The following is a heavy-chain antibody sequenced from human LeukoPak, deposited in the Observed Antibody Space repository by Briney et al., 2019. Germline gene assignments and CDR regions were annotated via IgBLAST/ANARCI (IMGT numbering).Heavy chain of an antibody. CDR2: ISSSGSTI. D-gene: IGHD2-15*01. Sequence: GGSLRLSCAASGFTFSSYEMNWVRQAPGKGLEWVSYISSSGSTIYYADSVKGRFTISRDNAKNSLYLQMNSLRAEDTAVYYCARQDCSGGSCGNYYYYYYMDVWGKGTTVTISS. J-gene: IGHJ6*03. V-gene: IGHV3-48*03. CDR1: GFTFSSYE. CDR3: ARQDCSGGSCGNYYYYYYMDV.